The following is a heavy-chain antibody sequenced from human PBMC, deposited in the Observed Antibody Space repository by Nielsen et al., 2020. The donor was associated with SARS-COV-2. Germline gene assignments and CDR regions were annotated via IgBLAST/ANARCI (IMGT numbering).Heavy chain of an antibody. CDR3: AREQGRSGNYEVHYYGMDV. J-gene: IGHJ6*02. CDR1: GFTFDDYG. V-gene: IGHV3-7*03. Sequence: GESLKISCAASGFTFDDYGMSWVRQAPGKGLEWVANIKEDGREGYYVDSVKGRFTISRDNAKNSLYLQMNSLRAEDTAVYYCAREQGRSGNYEVHYYGMDVWGQGTTVTVSS. CDR2: IKEDGREG. D-gene: IGHD1-7*01.